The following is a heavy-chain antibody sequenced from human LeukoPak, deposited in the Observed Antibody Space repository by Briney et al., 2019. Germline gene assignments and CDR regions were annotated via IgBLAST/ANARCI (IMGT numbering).Heavy chain of an antibody. CDR1: GFTFSRPW. Sequence: SGGSLRLSCAASGFTFSRPWMYWVRQAPGKGLEWAANINQSASEKNYVGSVRGRFTISRDNAKNSLYLQMNSLRAEDTAVYYCASGDNMDVWGKGTTVTVSS. CDR2: INQSASEK. V-gene: IGHV3-7*01. CDR3: ASGDNMDV. J-gene: IGHJ6*03. D-gene: IGHD3-3*01.